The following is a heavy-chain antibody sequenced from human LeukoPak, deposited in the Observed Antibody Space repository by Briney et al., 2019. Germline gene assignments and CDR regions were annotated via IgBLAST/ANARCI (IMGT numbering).Heavy chain of an antibody. Sequence: GASVKVPCKASGYTFNIYGISWARQAPGQGLEWMGWISAYNGDTHYGQRFQGRVTLTIDTSTSTAYMELRNLRSDDTAMYYCARDPSNTSGWYIYFDYWGQGTLVTISS. J-gene: IGHJ4*02. CDR3: ARDPSNTSGWYIYFDY. CDR1: GYTFNIYG. D-gene: IGHD6-19*01. CDR2: ISAYNGDT. V-gene: IGHV1-18*01.